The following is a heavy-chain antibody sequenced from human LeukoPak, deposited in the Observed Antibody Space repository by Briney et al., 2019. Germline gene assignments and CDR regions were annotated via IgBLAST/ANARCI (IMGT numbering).Heavy chain of an antibody. D-gene: IGHD3-10*01. CDR1: GYTFTGYY. Sequence: ASVKVSCKASGYTFTGYYMHWVRPAPGQGLEWMGWINPNSGGTNYAQKFQGRVTMTRDTSISTAYMELSRLRSDDTAVYYCARDAPNGSGYYGMDVWGQGTTVTVSS. V-gene: IGHV1-2*02. CDR3: ARDAPNGSGYYGMDV. CDR2: INPNSGGT. J-gene: IGHJ6*02.